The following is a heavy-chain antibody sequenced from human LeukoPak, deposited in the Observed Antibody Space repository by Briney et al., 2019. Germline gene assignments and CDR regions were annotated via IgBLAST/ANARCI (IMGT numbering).Heavy chain of an antibody. CDR2: LSSSSSSI. CDR3: AKDLKLRTSWAFDY. CDR1: GFIFSTYN. J-gene: IGHJ4*02. V-gene: IGHV3-48*01. Sequence: GGSLRLSCAASGAASGFIFSTYNMNWVRQAPGKGLERVSYLSSSSSSIYYADSVKGRFTISRDNSKNTLYLQMNSLRAEDTAVYYCAKDLKLRTSWAFDYWGQGTLVTVSS. D-gene: IGHD6-13*01.